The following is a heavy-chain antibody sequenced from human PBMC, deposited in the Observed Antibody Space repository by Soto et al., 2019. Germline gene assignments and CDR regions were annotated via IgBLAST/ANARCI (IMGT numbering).Heavy chain of an antibody. Sequence: GASVKVSCKASGGTFSSYAISWVRQAPGQRLEWMGGIIPIFGTANYAQKFQGRVTITADESTSTAYMELSSLRSEDTAVYYCARETPSPGSYYYYGMDVWGQGTTVTVSS. CDR2: IIPIFGTA. V-gene: IGHV1-69*13. D-gene: IGHD3-10*01. CDR1: GGTFSSYA. CDR3: ARETPSPGSYYYYGMDV. J-gene: IGHJ6*02.